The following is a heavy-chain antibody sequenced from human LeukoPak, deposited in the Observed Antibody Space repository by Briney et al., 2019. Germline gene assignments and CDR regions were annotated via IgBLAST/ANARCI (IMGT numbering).Heavy chain of an antibody. V-gene: IGHV3-30-3*01. CDR1: GFTFSSYA. J-gene: IGHJ4*02. Sequence: GGSLRLSCAASGFTFSSYAMHWVRQAPGKGLEWVAVISYDGSNKYYADSVKGRFTISRDNAKNSLYLQMNSLRAEDTAVYYCARVFGSGWYSAVYYFDYWGQGTLVTVSS. CDR3: ARVFGSGWYSAVYYFDY. D-gene: IGHD6-19*01. CDR2: ISYDGSNK.